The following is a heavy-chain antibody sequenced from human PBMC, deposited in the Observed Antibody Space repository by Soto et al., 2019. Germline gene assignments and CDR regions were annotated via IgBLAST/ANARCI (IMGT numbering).Heavy chain of an antibody. CDR2: IWYDGSNK. V-gene: IGHV3-33*01. D-gene: IGHD1-26*01. J-gene: IGHJ4*02. Sequence: QVQLVESGGGVVQPGRSLRLSCAASGFTFSSYGMHWVRQAPGKGLEWVAVIWYDGSNKYYADSVKGRFTISRDNYKNALDMQMNSLRAEGTAVYYCARDMSEWELLWPDYWGQGTLVTVSP. CDR1: GFTFSSYG. CDR3: ARDMSEWELLWPDY.